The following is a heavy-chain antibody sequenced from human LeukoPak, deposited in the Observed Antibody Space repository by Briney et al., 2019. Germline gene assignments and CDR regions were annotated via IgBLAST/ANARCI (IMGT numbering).Heavy chain of an antibody. CDR2: IYNTGST. J-gene: IGHJ3*02. D-gene: IGHD1-26*01. CDR1: GGSISNYY. CDR3: ARCRYSSTYRHSFDI. Sequence: PSETLSLTCIVSGGSISNYYWSWIRQPPGKGLEWIGYIYNTGSTDYNPSLKGRVTISVDTSKNQFSLILSTLTAADTAVYYCARCRYSSTYRHSFDIWGHGAMVTVSS. V-gene: IGHV4-59*01.